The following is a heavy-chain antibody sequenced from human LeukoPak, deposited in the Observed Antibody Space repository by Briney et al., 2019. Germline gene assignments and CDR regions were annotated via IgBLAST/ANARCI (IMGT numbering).Heavy chain of an antibody. CDR1: GYTFTSYG. Sequence: GASVKVSCKASGYTFTSYGISWVRQAPGQGLEWMGWISAYNGNTNYAQKLRGRVTMTTDTSTSTAYMELRSLRSDDTAVYYCARGDSSSWYPLNYYYYYYMDVWGKGTTVTVSS. V-gene: IGHV1-18*01. D-gene: IGHD6-13*01. CDR2: ISAYNGNT. J-gene: IGHJ6*03. CDR3: ARGDSSSWYPLNYYYYYYMDV.